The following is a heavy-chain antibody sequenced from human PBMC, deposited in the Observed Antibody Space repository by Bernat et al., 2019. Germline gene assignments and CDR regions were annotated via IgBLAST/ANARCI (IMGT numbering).Heavy chain of an antibody. Sequence: EVQLVESGGGLVKPGGSLRLSCAASGFTFSNAWMSWVRQAPGKGLEWVGRIKSKADGETTDYAAPVKGRFTISRDDSKNTLYLQVNSLKAEDTAVYYCTTGHHCRGASCYVGYWGQGTLVTVST. CDR2: IKSKADGETT. CDR3: TTGHHCRGASCYVGY. J-gene: IGHJ4*02. D-gene: IGHD2-2*01. CDR1: GFTFSNAW. V-gene: IGHV3-15*01.